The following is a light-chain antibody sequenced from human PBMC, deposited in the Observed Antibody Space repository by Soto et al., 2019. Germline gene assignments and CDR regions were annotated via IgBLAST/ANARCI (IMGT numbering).Light chain of an antibody. J-gene: IGKJ1*01. Sequence: AIQMTQSPSSLSASVGYRFTITCRASQVIRNDLGWYQQKPVKAPKLLLYAASSLQSGVPSRFSGSGSVTEFTLTISRLQSEDFAVYYCQQYNNWPPTWTFVQGTTVDI. CDR2: AAS. V-gene: IGKV1-6*01. CDR1: QVIRND. CDR3: QQYNNWPPTWT.